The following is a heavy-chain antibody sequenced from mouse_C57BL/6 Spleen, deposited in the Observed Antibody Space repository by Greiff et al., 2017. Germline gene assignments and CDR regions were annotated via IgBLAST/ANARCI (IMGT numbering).Heavy chain of an antibody. CDR2: IDPENGDT. D-gene: IGHD1-1*01. CDR3: TTAFITTVVEGGY. Sequence: VQLQQSGAELVRPGASVKLSCTASGFNIKDDYMHWVKQRPEQGLEWIGWIDPENGDTEYASKFQGKATIPADTSSNTAYLQLSSLTSEDTAVYYCTTAFITTVVEGGYWGQGTTLTVSS. CDR1: GFNIKDDY. J-gene: IGHJ2*01. V-gene: IGHV14-4*01.